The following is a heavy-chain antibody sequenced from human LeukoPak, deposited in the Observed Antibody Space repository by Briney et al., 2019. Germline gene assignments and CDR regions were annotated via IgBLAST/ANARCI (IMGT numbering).Heavy chain of an antibody. CDR2: INHSGST. Sequence: MPSETLSLTCAVYGGFFSSYSWSWIRQPPGEGLEWIGEINHSGSTTYNPSLKSRVTISVNTSKNQFSLKLSSVTTADTAVYYCARGNYVILTGYLYWGQGTLVTVSS. J-gene: IGHJ4*02. D-gene: IGHD3-9*01. CDR1: GGFFSSYS. V-gene: IGHV4-34*01. CDR3: ARGNYVILTGYLY.